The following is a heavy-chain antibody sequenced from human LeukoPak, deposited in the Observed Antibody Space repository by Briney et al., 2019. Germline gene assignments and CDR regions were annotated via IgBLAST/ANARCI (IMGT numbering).Heavy chain of an antibody. Sequence: PSETPSLTCTVSGDSLTGYYWSWIRQSPGKALEWIGHIQTTGSTDNNPSLMGRATISVDASQNQFSLRLTSVTSTDTAVYYCAGVPAFWGPGILVTVSP. CDR2: IQTTGST. CDR1: GDSLTGYY. J-gene: IGHJ4*02. V-gene: IGHV4-4*09. CDR3: AGVPAF.